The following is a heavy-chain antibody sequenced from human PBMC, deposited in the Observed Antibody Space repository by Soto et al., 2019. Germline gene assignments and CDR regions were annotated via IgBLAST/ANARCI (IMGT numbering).Heavy chain of an antibody. J-gene: IGHJ4*02. CDR1: GYTFTSYG. V-gene: IGHV1-18*01. Sequence: QVQLVQSGAEVKKPGASVKVSCKASGYTFTSYGISWVRQAPGQGLEWMGWISAYNGNTNYAQKLQGRVTMTTDTXXRTAYMELRSLRSDDTAVYYCARDCRGRFGEFCHDWGQGTLVTVSS. D-gene: IGHD3-10*01. CDR3: ARDCRGRFGEFCHD. CDR2: ISAYNGNT.